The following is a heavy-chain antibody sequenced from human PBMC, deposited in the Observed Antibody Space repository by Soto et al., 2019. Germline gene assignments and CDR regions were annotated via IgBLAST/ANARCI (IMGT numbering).Heavy chain of an antibody. CDR3: AKDRQFRSYYESAGHYND. D-gene: IGHD3-22*01. CDR1: GFTFRNQD. J-gene: IGHJ4*02. CDR2: ISGRGGVT. Sequence: EVQLLESGGGLVQPGGSLRLTCVGSGFTFRNQDMRWVRQAPGEGAEGGSSISGRGGVTYYADSVKGRFTISRDNFKNTLYLQMNNLRANDTAVYYCAKDRQFRSYYESAGHYNDWGQGTLVTVSS. V-gene: IGHV3-23*01.